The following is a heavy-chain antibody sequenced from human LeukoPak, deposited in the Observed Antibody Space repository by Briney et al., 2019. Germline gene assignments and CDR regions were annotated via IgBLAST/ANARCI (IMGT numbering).Heavy chain of an antibody. J-gene: IGHJ6*03. D-gene: IGHD1-1*01. V-gene: IGHV3-23*01. CDR3: AKAEGLERRYYYYYYYMDV. CDR1: GFTFSSYA. CDR2: ISGSGGST. Sequence: GSLRLSCAASGFTFSSYAMSWVRQAPGKGLEWVSAISGSGGSTYYADSVKGRFTISRDNSKNTLYLQMNSLRAEDTAVYYCAKAEGLERRYYYYYYYMDVWGKGTTVTVSS.